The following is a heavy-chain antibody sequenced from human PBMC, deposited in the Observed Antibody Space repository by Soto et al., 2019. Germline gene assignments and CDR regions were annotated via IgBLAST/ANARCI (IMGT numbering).Heavy chain of an antibody. Sequence: PSETLSLTCNVSGNSITSPVYNWNWIRQHPGKGLEWIGSIYYSGNTYYNPSLRSRSTISADTSKNQFSLKLTSVTAADTAVYFCARGRSVADLLYYLDYWGQGTLVTVSS. V-gene: IGHV4-31*03. D-gene: IGHD5-12*01. CDR2: IYYSGNT. J-gene: IGHJ4*01. CDR1: GNSITSPVYN. CDR3: ARGRSVADLLYYLDY.